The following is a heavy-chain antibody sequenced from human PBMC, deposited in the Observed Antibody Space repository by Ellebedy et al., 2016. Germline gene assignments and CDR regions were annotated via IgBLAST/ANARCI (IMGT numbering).Heavy chain of an antibody. CDR2: ISSSSSYI. V-gene: IGHV3-21*04. D-gene: IGHD3-22*01. CDR1: GFTFSSYS. J-gene: IGHJ3*02. CDR3: AKPMGSGYYYDGAFDI. Sequence: GGSLRLXXAASGFTFSSYSMNWVRQAPGKGLEWVSSISSSSSYIYYADSVKGRFTISRDNSKNTLYLQMNSLRAEDTAVYYCAKPMGSGYYYDGAFDIWGQGTMVTVSS.